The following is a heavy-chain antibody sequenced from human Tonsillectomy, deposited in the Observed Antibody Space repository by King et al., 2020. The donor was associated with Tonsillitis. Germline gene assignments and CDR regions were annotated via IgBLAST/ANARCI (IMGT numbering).Heavy chain of an antibody. CDR3: ATHAYGGD. Sequence: DVQLVESGGDLVRPGGSLRLSCAVSGIIVRSNYMSWARQAPGKGLEWVSVIETDGTIYYAESVRGRFTISRDISQNMVFLQMNSLRAGATALYYCATHAYGGDWGQGTLVTVSS. CDR2: IETDGTI. J-gene: IGHJ4*02. V-gene: IGHV3-66*01. CDR1: GIIVRSNY. D-gene: IGHD4-23*01.